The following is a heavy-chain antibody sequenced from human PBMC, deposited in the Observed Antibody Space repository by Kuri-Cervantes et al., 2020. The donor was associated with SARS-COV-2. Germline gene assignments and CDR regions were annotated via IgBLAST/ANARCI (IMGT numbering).Heavy chain of an antibody. D-gene: IGHD2-21*01. V-gene: IGHV1-8*01. CDR2: VKTNSGNT. Sequence: ASVKVSCKTPETTFPNYDINWVRQATGQGLEWMGMVKTNSGNTLYAQFFQGRVSMTRDISTSTVYMELRSLTSEDTAIYYCYCAPKEGFDSWGQGTLVTVSS. J-gene: IGHJ4*02. CDR1: ETTFPNYD. CDR3: YCAPKEGFDS.